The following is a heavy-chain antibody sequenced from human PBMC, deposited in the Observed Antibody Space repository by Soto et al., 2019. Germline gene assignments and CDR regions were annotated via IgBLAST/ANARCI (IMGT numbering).Heavy chain of an antibody. Sequence: EVQLLESGGGFVQPGGSLRLSCAASGFTFSSCAMSWVRQAPGKGLEWVSAISSTGGRTYYADSVKGRLTISRDNSKNTLYLQMNSLRADDAAVYYCATEMRHSNGWYGAFNIWGQGTMITVSS. V-gene: IGHV3-23*01. CDR2: ISSTGGRT. J-gene: IGHJ3*02. CDR3: ATEMRHSNGWYGAFNI. CDR1: GFTFSSCA. D-gene: IGHD6-19*01.